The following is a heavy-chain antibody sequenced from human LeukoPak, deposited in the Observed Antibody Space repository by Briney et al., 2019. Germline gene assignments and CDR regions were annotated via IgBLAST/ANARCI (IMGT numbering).Heavy chain of an antibody. V-gene: IGHV1-46*01. Sequence: ASVKVSCKASGYTFTSYYMHWVRQAPGQGLEWMGIINPSGGSTSYAQKFQGRVTMTRDTSTSTVYMELSSLRSEDTAVYYCARDVTAAGRRLGTFDHWGQGTLVTVSS. CDR1: GYTFTSYY. CDR3: ARDVTAAGRRLGTFDH. D-gene: IGHD6-13*01. J-gene: IGHJ4*02. CDR2: INPSGGST.